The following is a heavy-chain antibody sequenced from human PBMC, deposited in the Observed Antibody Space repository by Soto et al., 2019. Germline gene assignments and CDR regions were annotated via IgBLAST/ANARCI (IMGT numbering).Heavy chain of an antibody. J-gene: IGHJ4*02. Sequence: QVQLVQPGAEVKKPGASVKLSCKASGYTLTSVYIHWVRQAPGQGLEWMGIINPNGGSTNYAHNFPGRVTMTKDTSTSTVYMDLSSLRSEDTAVYYCARGLASGDYWGQGTLVTVSS. CDR3: ARGLASGDY. D-gene: IGHD6-6*01. CDR1: GYTLTSVY. V-gene: IGHV1-46*03. CDR2: INPNGGST.